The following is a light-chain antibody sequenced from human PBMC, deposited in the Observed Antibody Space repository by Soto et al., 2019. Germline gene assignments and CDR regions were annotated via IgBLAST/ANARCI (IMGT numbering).Light chain of an antibody. CDR3: CSYAGSSTLYV. CDR2: EGS. CDR1: SSDVGSYNL. V-gene: IGLV2-23*01. Sequence: QSLLTQPASVFGSPGQSITISCTGTSSDVGSYNLVSWYQQHPGKAPKLMIYEGSKRPSGVSNRFSGSKSGNTASLTISGLQAEDEADYYCCSYAGSSTLYVFGTGTKVTVL. J-gene: IGLJ1*01.